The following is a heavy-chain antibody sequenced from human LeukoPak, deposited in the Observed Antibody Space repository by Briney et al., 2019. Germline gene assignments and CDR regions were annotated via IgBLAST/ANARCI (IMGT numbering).Heavy chain of an antibody. CDR1: WGTFSSYA. CDR3: TRKINWNDGVRWFDP. CDR2: IIPILGIA. D-gene: IGHD1-1*01. V-gene: IGHV1-69*04. J-gene: IGHJ5*02. Sequence: SVKVSCKASWGTFSSYAISWVRQAPGHGLEWMGRIIPILGIANYAQKFQGRVTITAGKSTSTVYMYLSSLTSYAPAVCYSTRKINWNDGVRWFDPWGQGTLVTVSS.